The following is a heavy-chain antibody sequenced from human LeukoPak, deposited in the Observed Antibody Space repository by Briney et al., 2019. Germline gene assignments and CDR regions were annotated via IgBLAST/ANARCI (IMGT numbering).Heavy chain of an antibody. J-gene: IGHJ4*02. CDR1: GGTFSRYA. V-gene: IGHV1-69*17. CDR3: VKDSSNGFTYSWAFDY. CDR2: IIPMFGIA. Sequence: GASVKVSCKASGGTFSRYAISWVRQAPGQGLEWMGGIIPMFGIANYAQKFQGRVTMTRDTSISTAYMELSGLRSDDTAVYYCVKDSSNGFTYSWAFDYWGQGTLVTVSS. D-gene: IGHD5-18*01.